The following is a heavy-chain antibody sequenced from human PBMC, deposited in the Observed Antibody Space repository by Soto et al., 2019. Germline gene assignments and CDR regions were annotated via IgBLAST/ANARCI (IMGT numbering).Heavy chain of an antibody. CDR1: GDSFSGYY. D-gene: IGHD6-19*01. CDR2: VFHSATT. Sequence: SGKLPLTYTVSGDSFSGYYWHWIRPVPGKGLEWIGFVFHSATTSYNPSLKTRVAISDDTSKKQFSLRLTSVSAADTAIYYCSRVLYSSGWPIDHWGQGILVTVSS. V-gene: IGHV4-59*03. CDR3: SRVLYSSGWPIDH. J-gene: IGHJ4*02.